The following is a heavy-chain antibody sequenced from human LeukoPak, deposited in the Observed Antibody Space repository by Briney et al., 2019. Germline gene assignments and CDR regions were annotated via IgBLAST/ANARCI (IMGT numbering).Heavy chain of an antibody. CDR2: LSPSEST. D-gene: IGHD3-22*01. CDR3: ARGPYYYDSPYFDH. Sequence: SQTLSLTCTVSGGSISSGGYYWSWIRQPPGKGLEWIGYLSPSESTYYNPSLKSRVTISVDRSKNQFSLKLSSVTAADTAVYYCARGPYYYDSPYFDHWGQGTLVTVSS. V-gene: IGHV4-30-2*01. CDR1: GGSISSGGYY. J-gene: IGHJ4*02.